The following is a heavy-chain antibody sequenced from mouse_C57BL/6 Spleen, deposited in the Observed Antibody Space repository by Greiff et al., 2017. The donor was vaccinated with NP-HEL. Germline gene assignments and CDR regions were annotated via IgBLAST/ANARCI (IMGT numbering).Heavy chain of an antibody. V-gene: IGHV3-6*01. CDR1: GYSITSGYY. Sequence: ESGPGLVKPSQSLSLTCSVTGYSITSGYYWNWIRQFPGNKLEWMGYISYDGSNNYNPSLKNRISITRDTSKNQFFLKLNSVTTEDTATYYCARYEYDPWYFDVWGTGTTVTVSS. D-gene: IGHD2-4*01. CDR3: ARYEYDPWYFDV. J-gene: IGHJ1*03. CDR2: ISYDGSN.